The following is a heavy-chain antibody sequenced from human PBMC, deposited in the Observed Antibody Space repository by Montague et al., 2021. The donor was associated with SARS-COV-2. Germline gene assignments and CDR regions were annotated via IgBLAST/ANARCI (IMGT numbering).Heavy chain of an antibody. J-gene: IGHJ6*02. V-gene: IGHV4-59*08. CDR2: IYYSGST. CDR3: ARAGSGSYSFYYYYGMDV. CDR1: CGSISSYC. Sequence: SETLSLTCTVSCGSISSYCWSWIRHPPGKGLESIVYIYYSGSTNYNPSLKSRVTITVDTSKNQFSLKLSSVTAADTAVYYCARAGSGSYSFYYYYGMDVWGQGTTVTVSS. D-gene: IGHD3-10*01.